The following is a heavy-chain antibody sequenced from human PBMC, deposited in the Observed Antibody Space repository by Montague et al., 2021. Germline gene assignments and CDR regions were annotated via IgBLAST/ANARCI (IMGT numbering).Heavy chain of an antibody. Sequence: TLSLTCGLSGGSLSGYYWAWIRQTPGKGLEWIGNINHSGSAKXNPSLKNRVSISVGTSNNQFFLDLTSVTAAGTAMYFCARGLFGTVNGQYSGGWYYFDKWGQGTMVTVSS. CDR3: ARGLFGTVNGQYSGGWYYFDK. CDR2: INHSGSA. V-gene: IGHV4-34*01. J-gene: IGHJ4*02. CDR1: GGSLSGYY. D-gene: IGHD6-19*01.